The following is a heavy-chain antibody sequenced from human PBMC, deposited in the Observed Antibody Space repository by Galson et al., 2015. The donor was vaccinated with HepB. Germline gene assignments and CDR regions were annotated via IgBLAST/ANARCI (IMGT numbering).Heavy chain of an antibody. D-gene: IGHD2-15*01. CDR1: GFSLSTNGVG. CDR2: IYWDDDK. V-gene: IGHV2-5*02. J-gene: IGHJ4*02. Sequence: PALVKPTQTLTLNCTFSGFSLSTNGVGVGWIRQPPGKALEWLAIIYWDDDKRYSPSLKSRLTITTDTSKNQVVLTMTTMDPVDAATYYCAHQHIVAPSFFDQWGQGSLVTVSS. CDR3: AHQHIVAPSFFDQ.